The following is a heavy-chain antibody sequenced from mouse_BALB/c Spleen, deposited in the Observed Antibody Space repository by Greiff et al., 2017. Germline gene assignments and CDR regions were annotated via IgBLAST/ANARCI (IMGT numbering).Heavy chain of an antibody. CDR3: ARSPFDY. CDR2: ISSGSSTI. Sequence: EVKLQESGGGLVQPGGSRKLSCAASGFTFSSFGMHWVRQAPEKGLEWVAYISSGSSTIYYADTVKGRFTISRDNPKNTLFLQMTSLRSEDTAMYYCARSPFDYWGQGTTVTVSA. V-gene: IGHV5-17*02. CDR1: GFTFSSFG. J-gene: IGHJ2*01.